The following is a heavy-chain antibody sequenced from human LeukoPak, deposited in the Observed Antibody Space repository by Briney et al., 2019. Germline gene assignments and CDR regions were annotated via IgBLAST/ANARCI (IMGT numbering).Heavy chain of an antibody. D-gene: IGHD2-2*03. V-gene: IGHV3-74*03. CDR1: GFTFSSYW. Sequence: PGGSLRLSCAASGFTFSSYWMHWVRQAPGKGLVWVSRINSDGSSTKYADSVKGRFTISRDNAKNTLYVQMNNLRAEDTAVYYCARVDPKAPGDYSWGRGTLDTVSS. CDR2: INSDGSST. CDR3: ARVDPKAPGDYS. J-gene: IGHJ4*02.